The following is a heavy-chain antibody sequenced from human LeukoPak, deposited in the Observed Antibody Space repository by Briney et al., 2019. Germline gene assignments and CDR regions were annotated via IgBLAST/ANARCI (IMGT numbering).Heavy chain of an antibody. CDR1: EFTFSSYW. CDR3: ARDYTMVRGVIDY. V-gene: IGHV3-74*01. Sequence: GGSLGLSCVASEFTFSSYWMNWVRQAPGKGLVWVSRINSDGSSTSYADSVKGRFTISRDNAKNTLYLQMNSLRAEDTAVYYCARDYTMVRGVIDYWGQGILVTVSS. CDR2: INSDGSST. D-gene: IGHD3-10*01. J-gene: IGHJ4*02.